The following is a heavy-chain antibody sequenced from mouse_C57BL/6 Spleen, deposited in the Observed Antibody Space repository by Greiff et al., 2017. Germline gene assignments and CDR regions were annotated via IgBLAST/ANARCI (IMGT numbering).Heavy chain of an antibody. CDR1: GYTFTSYW. J-gene: IGHJ1*03. CDR3: ARSHYYGSRPEYFDV. V-gene: IGHV1-69*01. CDR2: IDPSDSYT. Sequence: QVQLQQPGAELVMPGASVKLSCKASGYTFTSYWMHWVKQRPGQGLEWIGEIDPSDSYTNYNQKFKGKSTLTVDKSSSTAYMQLSSLTSEDSAVYYGARSHYYGSRPEYFDVWGTGTTVTVSS. D-gene: IGHD1-1*01.